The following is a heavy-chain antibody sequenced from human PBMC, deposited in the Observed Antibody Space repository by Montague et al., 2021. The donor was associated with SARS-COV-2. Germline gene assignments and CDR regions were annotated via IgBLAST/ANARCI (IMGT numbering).Heavy chain of an antibody. CDR1: GFTFSSYS. CDR2: ISSSSSYI. CDR3: ARVREISYDFWSGPRVYMDV. V-gene: IGHV3-21*01. Sequence: SLRLSCAASGFTFSSYSMNWVRQAPGKGLEWVSSISSSSSYIYYADSXKGRFTISRDNAKNSLYLQMNSLRAEDTAVYYCARVREISYDFWSGPRVYMDVWGKGTTATVSS. J-gene: IGHJ6*03. D-gene: IGHD3-3*01.